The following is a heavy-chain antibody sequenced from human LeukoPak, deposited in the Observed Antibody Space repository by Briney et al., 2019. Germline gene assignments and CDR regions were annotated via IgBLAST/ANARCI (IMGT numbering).Heavy chain of an antibody. CDR2: ISWNSGSI. D-gene: IGHD6-19*01. CDR3: ARAALGGWGSLDY. CDR1: GFTFDDYA. V-gene: IGHV3-9*01. Sequence: GGSLRLSCAASGFTFDDYAMHWVRQAPGKGLEWVSGISWNSGSIGYADSVKGRFTISRDNAKNSLYLQMNSLRAEDTAVYYCARAALGGWGSLDYWGQGTLVTVSS. J-gene: IGHJ4*02.